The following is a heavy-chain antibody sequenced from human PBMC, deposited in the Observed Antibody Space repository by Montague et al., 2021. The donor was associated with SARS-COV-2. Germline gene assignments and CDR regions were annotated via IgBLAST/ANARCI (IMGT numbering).Heavy chain of an antibody. Sequence: SETLSLTCTVSGGSISTYYWNWIRQPPGKGLEWIGYIYYNGYTAYNPSPKSRVTISVDTSKNQFSLKLTSVTAADTAVYYCARDRETTTDKFYGMDVWGQGTTVTVSS. J-gene: IGHJ6*02. D-gene: IGHD1-1*01. CDR2: IYYNGYT. CDR3: ARDRETTTDKFYGMDV. V-gene: IGHV4-59*01. CDR1: GGSISTYY.